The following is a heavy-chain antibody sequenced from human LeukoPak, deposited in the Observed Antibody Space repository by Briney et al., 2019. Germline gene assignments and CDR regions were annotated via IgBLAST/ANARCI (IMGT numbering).Heavy chain of an antibody. CDR3: ARDRGWRSSGYYLYHFDY. CDR2: IKHNGGEK. Sequence: SGGSLRLSCAASGFTFSSYAMSWVRQAPGKGLEWVASIKHNGGEKYYVDSVKSRFSISRDNAKNSLYLEMSSLRVEDTAVYYCARDRGWRSSGYYLYHFDYWGQGTLVTFAS. CDR1: GFTFSSYA. V-gene: IGHV3-7*01. J-gene: IGHJ4*02. D-gene: IGHD3-22*01.